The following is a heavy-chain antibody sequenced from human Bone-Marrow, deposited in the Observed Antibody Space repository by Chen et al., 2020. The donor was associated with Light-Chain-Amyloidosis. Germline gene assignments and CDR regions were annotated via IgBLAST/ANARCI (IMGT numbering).Heavy chain of an antibody. J-gene: IGHJ4*02. D-gene: IGHD4-17*01. CDR2: LYSGGPT. CDR1: GFTVDTKY. CDR3: AGERDDYSSFAY. V-gene: IGHV3-53*04. Sequence: DVQLVESGGGLVQPGGSLRLSCAVSGFTVDTKYMNWVRQAPGKGLEWVSVLYSGGPTYYADSVKGRFTVSRHNSKNMLFLQMDGLTTEDTAVYYCAGERDDYSSFAYWGQGTLVTVSS.